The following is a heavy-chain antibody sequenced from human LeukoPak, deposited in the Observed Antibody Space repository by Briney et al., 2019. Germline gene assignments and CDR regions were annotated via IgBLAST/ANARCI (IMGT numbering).Heavy chain of an antibody. D-gene: IGHD3-9*01. CDR2: IYTSGST. CDR1: GGSISSYY. CDR3: ARERSDYDILTGAFDI. V-gene: IGHV4-4*07. J-gene: IGHJ3*02. Sequence: SETLSLTCTVSGGSISSYYWSWIRQPAGKGLEWIGRIYTSGSTNYNPSLKSRVTISVDTSKNQFSLKLSSVTAADTAVYYCARERSDYDILTGAFDIWGQGTMVTVSS.